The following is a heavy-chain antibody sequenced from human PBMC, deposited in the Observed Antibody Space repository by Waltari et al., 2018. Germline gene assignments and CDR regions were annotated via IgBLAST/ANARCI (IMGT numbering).Heavy chain of an antibody. CDR1: GYTCMDYF. Sequence: EVELVQSGAEVKKPGATVKISCKASGYTCMDYFMHWVQQDPGKGLEWMGRSDPEDGETGYSGKFQGRVTITADTSTDTAYMELSSLTSGDTAVYYCAPLPGGSGQTFDYWGQGTLVTVSS. V-gene: IGHV1-69-2*01. J-gene: IGHJ4*02. D-gene: IGHD3-10*01. CDR2: SDPEDGET. CDR3: APLPGGSGQTFDY.